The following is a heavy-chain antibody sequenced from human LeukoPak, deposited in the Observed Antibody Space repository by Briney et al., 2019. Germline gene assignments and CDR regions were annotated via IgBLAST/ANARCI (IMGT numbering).Heavy chain of an antibody. Sequence: SLRLSCAASGLTFDDYAMHWVRQAPGKGLEWVSGISWNSGSIGYADSVKGRFTISRDNAKNSLYLQMNSLRAEDTALYYCAKDGGYSYGQTSRGYDYWGQGTLVTVSS. D-gene: IGHD5-18*01. CDR2: ISWNSGSI. V-gene: IGHV3-9*01. CDR3: AKDGGYSYGQTSRGYDY. J-gene: IGHJ4*02. CDR1: GLTFDDYA.